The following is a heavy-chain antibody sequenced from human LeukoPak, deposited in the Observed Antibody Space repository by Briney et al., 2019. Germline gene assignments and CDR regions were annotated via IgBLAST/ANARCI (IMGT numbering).Heavy chain of an antibody. CDR2: IIPIFGTA. Sequence: VKVSCKASGGTFSSYAISWVQQAPGQGLEWMGGIIPIFGTANYAQKFQGRVTITADESTSTAYMELSSLRSEDTAVYYCATGITIFGVVIEPPFDYWGQGTLVTVSS. D-gene: IGHD3-3*01. V-gene: IGHV1-69*13. CDR3: ATGITIFGVVIEPPFDY. J-gene: IGHJ4*02. CDR1: GGTFSSYA.